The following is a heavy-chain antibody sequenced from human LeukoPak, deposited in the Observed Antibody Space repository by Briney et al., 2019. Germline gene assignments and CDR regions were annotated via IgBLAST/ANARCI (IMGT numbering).Heavy chain of an antibody. J-gene: IGHJ6*03. CDR2: TYYRSKWYN. V-gene: IGHV6-1*01. D-gene: IGHD6-13*01. CDR1: GDSVSSNSAA. CDR3: ARTNSSWYGPLYYMDV. Sequence: SQTLSLTCAISGDSVSSNSAAWNWIRQSPSRGLEWLGRTYYRSKWYNDYAVSVKSRITINPDTSKNQFSLQLNSVTPEDTAVYYCARTNSSWYGPLYYMDVWGKGTTVTVSS.